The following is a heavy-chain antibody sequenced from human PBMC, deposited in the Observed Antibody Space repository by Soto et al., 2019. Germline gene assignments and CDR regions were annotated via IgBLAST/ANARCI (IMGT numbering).Heavy chain of an antibody. D-gene: IGHD2-2*03. J-gene: IGHJ5*02. V-gene: IGHV4-39*01. CDR1: GGSISSSSYY. Sequence: QLQLQESGPGLVKPSETLSLTCTVSGGSISSSSYYWGWIRQPPGKGLEWIGSIYYSGSTYYNPSPKLRVSISLHTSNSQFSLKLSSVTAAETAVYYCARLSGYCSSTSCHPRPKFDPWGQGTLVTVSS. CDR3: ARLSGYCSSTSCHPRPKFDP. CDR2: IYYSGST.